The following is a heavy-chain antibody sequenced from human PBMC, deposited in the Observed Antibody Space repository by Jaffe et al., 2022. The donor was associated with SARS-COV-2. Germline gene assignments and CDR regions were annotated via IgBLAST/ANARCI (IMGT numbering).Heavy chain of an antibody. J-gene: IGHJ1*01. CDR3: ASPRGDSSGPGYFQH. D-gene: IGHD3-22*01. CDR1: GGSISSSSYY. V-gene: IGHV4-39*01. CDR2: IYYSGST. Sequence: QLQLQESGPGLVKPSETLSLTCTVSGGSISSSSYYWGWIRQPPGKGLEWIGSIYYSGSTYYNPSLKSRVTISVDTSKNQFSLKLSSVTAADTAVYYCASPRGDSSGPGYFQHWGQGTLVTVSS.